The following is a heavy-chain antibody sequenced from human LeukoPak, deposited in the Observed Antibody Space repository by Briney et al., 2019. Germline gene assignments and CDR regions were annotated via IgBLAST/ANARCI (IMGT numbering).Heavy chain of an antibody. Sequence: GESLRLSCAASGFTFTSYAMNWVRQAPGKGLEWVAAISGSGGSTYYADSVKGRFTISRDNSKNTLYLQMNSLRAEDTAVYYCAKDRGYSYDILTGYGMDVWGQGTTVTVSS. CDR1: GFTFTSYA. CDR3: AKDRGYSYDILTGYGMDV. V-gene: IGHV3-23*01. D-gene: IGHD3-9*01. J-gene: IGHJ6*02. CDR2: ISGSGGST.